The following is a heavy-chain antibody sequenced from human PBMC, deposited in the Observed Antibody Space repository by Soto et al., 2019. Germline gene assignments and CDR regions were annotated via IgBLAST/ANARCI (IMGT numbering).Heavy chain of an antibody. Sequence: EVQLLESGGGLVQPGGSLRLSCAASGFTFSSYAISWVRQTPGKGLEWVSGVLGGGGSTFYADSVKGRFTISRDNSKNTLYVQMSNLRAEDTAIYYCARKGPPRDAFDIWGQGTMVTVSS. V-gene: IGHV3-23*01. CDR2: VLGGGGST. J-gene: IGHJ3*02. CDR3: ARKGPPRDAFDI. CDR1: GFTFSSYA.